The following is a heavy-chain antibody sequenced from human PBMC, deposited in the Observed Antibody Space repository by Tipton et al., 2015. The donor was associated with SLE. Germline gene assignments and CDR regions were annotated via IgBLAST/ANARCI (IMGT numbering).Heavy chain of an antibody. CDR3: AGSRRKYAPFDL. CDR1: GGSFSGSY. Sequence: TLSLTCAVYGGSFSGSYWSWIRQSPGKGLEWIGEVFPGGPTNYNPSLKSRVTISLDTSRNQFSLKLSSVTAVDTAVYYCAGSRRKYAPFDLWGQGTVVTASS. CDR2: VFPGGPT. J-gene: IGHJ3*01. D-gene: IGHD1-14*01. V-gene: IGHV4-34*12.